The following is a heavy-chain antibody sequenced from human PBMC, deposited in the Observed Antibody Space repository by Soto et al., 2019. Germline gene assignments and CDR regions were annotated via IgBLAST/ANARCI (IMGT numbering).Heavy chain of an antibody. CDR2: INWNGGST. Sequence: GGSLRLSCAASGFTFDDYGMSWVRQAPGKGLEWVSGINWNGGSTGYADSVKGRFTISRDNAKNSLYLQMNSLRAEDTALYHCARTTSYNWNDLGDYWGQGTLVTVSS. CDR1: GFTFDDYG. D-gene: IGHD1-1*01. CDR3: ARTTSYNWNDLGDY. J-gene: IGHJ4*02. V-gene: IGHV3-20*01.